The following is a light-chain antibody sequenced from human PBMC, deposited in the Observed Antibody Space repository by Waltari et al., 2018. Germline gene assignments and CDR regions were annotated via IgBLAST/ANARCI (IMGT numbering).Light chain of an antibody. CDR3: QQYYSYPLT. CDR2: TAS. Sequence: DIHMTQSPSSLSASVGDRVTLTCRASQDISNYLAWFQQKPGKAPESLIYTASTLRVGVPSKFSGSGFGTDFSLSISNLQPEDSATYYCQQYYSYPLTFGGGTKVEIK. J-gene: IGKJ4*01. CDR1: QDISNY. V-gene: IGKV1-16*02.